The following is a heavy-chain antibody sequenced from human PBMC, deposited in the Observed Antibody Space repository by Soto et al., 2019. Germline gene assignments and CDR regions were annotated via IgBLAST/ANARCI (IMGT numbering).Heavy chain of an antibody. V-gene: IGHV1-69*18. CDR1: GGTFSSSP. J-gene: IGHJ3*02. D-gene: IGHD6-19*01. CDR2: IIPIFGST. Sequence: QVQLVQSGAEVKKPGSSVKVSCKASGGTFSSSPFSWVRQAPGQGLAWMGTIIPIFGSTNYAPRFQGRITISAAESTGTVYMELTSLRSDDTAVYYCARVFGSAWYEAFDIWGQGTLVTVSS. CDR3: ARVFGSAWYEAFDI.